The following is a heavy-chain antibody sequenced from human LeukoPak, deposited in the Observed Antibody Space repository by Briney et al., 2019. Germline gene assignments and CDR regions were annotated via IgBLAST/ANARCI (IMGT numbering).Heavy chain of an antibody. Sequence: PGGSLRRYCSASGFTFKDYGMQWLRQPPGKGLEWVSSINWNGGGTDYADSVKGRFTISRDNAKNSLYLQLSSLRPEDTALYYCAKHMRATNTYSFFGLDVWGQGTTVTVSS. V-gene: IGHV3-9*01. CDR2: INWNGGGT. J-gene: IGHJ6*02. D-gene: IGHD1-26*01. CDR3: AKHMRATNTYSFFGLDV. CDR1: GFTFKDYG.